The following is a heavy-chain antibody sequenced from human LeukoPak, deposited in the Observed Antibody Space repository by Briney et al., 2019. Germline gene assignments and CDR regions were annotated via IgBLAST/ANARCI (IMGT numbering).Heavy chain of an antibody. CDR1: GNYW. Sequence: GGSLRLSCAASGNYWTHWVRQAPGKGLVWVSHINSDGSWTSYADSVKGRFTISKDNAKNTVYLQMNSLRAEDTAVYYCAKEWAYDSSGPQDYWGQGTLVTVSS. V-gene: IGHV3-74*01. D-gene: IGHD3-22*01. CDR2: INSDGSWT. J-gene: IGHJ4*02. CDR3: AKEWAYDSSGPQDY.